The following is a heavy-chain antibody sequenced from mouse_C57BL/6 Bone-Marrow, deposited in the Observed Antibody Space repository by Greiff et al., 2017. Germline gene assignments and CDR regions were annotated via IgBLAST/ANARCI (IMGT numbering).Heavy chain of an antibody. J-gene: IGHJ1*03. CDR2: ISSGSSTI. Sequence: EVKLMESGGGLVKPGGSLKLSCAASGFTFSDYGMHWVRQAPEKGLEWVAYISSGSSTIYYADTVKGRFTISRDNAKNTLFLQMTSLRSEDTAMYYCARERTGTLYFDVWGTGTTVTVAS. CDR1: GFTFSDYG. D-gene: IGHD4-1*01. CDR3: ARERTGTLYFDV. V-gene: IGHV5-17*01.